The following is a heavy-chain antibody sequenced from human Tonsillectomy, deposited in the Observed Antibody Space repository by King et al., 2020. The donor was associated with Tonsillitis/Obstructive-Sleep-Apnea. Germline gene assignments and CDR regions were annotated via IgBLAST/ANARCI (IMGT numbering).Heavy chain of an antibody. CDR2: IYDSGST. CDR1: GGSISIYY. V-gene: IGHV4-59*01. Sequence: QLQESGPGLVKPSETLSLTCFVSGGSISIYYWSWIRQPPGKGLEWIGYIYDSGSTDYNPSLKSRVTISVDTSKNQFSLRLSSVTAADTAVYYCARPSVAISHEDAFDIWGQGTMVTVSS. CDR3: ARPSVAISHEDAFDI. J-gene: IGHJ3*02. D-gene: IGHD6-19*01.